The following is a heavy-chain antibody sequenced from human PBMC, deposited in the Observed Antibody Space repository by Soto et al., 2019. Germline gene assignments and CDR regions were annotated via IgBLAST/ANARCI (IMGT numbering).Heavy chain of an antibody. Sequence: GGSLRLSCAASGFTFSSYAMIWVRQAPGKGLEWVSAISGSGGSTYYADSVKGRFTISRDNSKNTLYLQMNSLRAEDTAVYYCAKDLYRAGWFDPWGQGTLVTVSS. J-gene: IGHJ5*02. CDR3: AKDLYRAGWFDP. D-gene: IGHD3-10*01. CDR1: GFTFSSYA. V-gene: IGHV3-23*01. CDR2: ISGSGGST.